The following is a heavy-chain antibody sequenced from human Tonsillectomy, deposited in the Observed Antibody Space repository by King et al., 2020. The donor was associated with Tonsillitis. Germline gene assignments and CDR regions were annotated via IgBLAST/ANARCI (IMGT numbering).Heavy chain of an antibody. J-gene: IGHJ6*03. Sequence: VQLVESGGGLVQPGGSLRLSCAASGFSFSNYAMNWVRQAPGKGLEWVSGISASGGSTYYADSVKGRFTISRDNSKNTLYLQMNSLRAEDTAVYYCAKAAYTYYDYYMDVWGTGTTVTVSS. CDR1: GFSFSNYA. CDR3: AKAAYTYYDYYMDV. CDR2: ISASGGST. D-gene: IGHD4-11*01. V-gene: IGHV3-23*04.